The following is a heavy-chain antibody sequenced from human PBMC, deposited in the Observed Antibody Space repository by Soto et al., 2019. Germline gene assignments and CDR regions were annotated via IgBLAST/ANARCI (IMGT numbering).Heavy chain of an antibody. CDR2: IWYDGSNK. CDR1: GFTFSSYG. D-gene: IGHD3-10*01. Sequence: GGSLRLSCAASGFTFSSYGMHWVRQAPGKGLEWVAVIWYDGSNKYYADSVKGRFTISRDNSKSTLYLQMNSLRAEDTAVYYCAKDKGRSGSYYNPFCMDVWGQGTTVTVSS. V-gene: IGHV3-33*06. CDR3: AKDKGRSGSYYNPFCMDV. J-gene: IGHJ6*02.